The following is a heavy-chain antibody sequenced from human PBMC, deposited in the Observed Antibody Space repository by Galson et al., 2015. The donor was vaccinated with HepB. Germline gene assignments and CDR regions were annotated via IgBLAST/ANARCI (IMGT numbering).Heavy chain of an antibody. Sequence: SVKVSCKVSGYTLTELSMHWVRQAPGKGLERMGGFDPEDGETIYAQKFQGRVTMTEDTSTDTAYMELSSLRSEDTAVYYCATDGAAEPSDAFDIWGQGTMVTVSS. V-gene: IGHV1-24*01. J-gene: IGHJ3*02. CDR3: ATDGAAEPSDAFDI. CDR1: GYTLTELS. CDR2: FDPEDGET. D-gene: IGHD6-13*01.